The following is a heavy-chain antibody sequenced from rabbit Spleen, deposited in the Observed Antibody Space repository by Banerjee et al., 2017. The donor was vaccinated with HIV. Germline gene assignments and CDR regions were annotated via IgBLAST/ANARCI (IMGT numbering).Heavy chain of an antibody. V-gene: IGHV1S45*01. CDR2: INAITGKA. CDR3: ARDLDAVIGWNFGW. Sequence: QEQLVESGGGLVKPEGSLKLSCTASGFSFSNKAVMCWVRQAPGKGLEWIACINAITGKAVYASWAKGRFTFSKTSSTTVTLQMTSLTAADTATYFCARDLDAVIGWNFGWWGPGPWSPS. J-gene: IGHJ4*01. CDR1: GFSFSNKAV. D-gene: IGHD1-1*01.